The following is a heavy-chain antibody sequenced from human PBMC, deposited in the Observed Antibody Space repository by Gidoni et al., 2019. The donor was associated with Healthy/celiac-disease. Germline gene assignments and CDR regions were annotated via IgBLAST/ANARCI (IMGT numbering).Heavy chain of an antibody. D-gene: IGHD3-10*01. Sequence: VQLVQSGAEVKKPGASVKVSCKASGYTFTSYYMHWVRQAPGQGLEWMGILNPSGGSTSYAQEFQGRVTMTRDTSTSTVYMELSSLRSEDTAVDYYARDLRYSSGSRLFDPWGQGTLVTVSS. CDR3: ARDLRYSSGSRLFDP. J-gene: IGHJ5*02. CDR2: LNPSGGST. V-gene: IGHV1-46*01. CDR1: GYTFTSYY.